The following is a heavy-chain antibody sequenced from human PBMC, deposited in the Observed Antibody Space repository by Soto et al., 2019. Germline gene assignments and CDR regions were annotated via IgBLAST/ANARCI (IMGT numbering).Heavy chain of an antibody. J-gene: IGHJ5*02. D-gene: IGHD4-17*01. Sequence: QVQLVQSGAEVKKPGASVKVSCKASGYTFTSYDINWVRQATGQGLEYLGWMNPNSGNTGYVKKFQGRVTMTRDTSLSTAYMDMSSLRCTDTTVHYCARSIKSGDYSSGFDPWGPGTLVTVSS. CDR1: GYTFTSYD. CDR3: ARSIKSGDYSSGFDP. V-gene: IGHV1-8*01. CDR2: MNPNSGNT.